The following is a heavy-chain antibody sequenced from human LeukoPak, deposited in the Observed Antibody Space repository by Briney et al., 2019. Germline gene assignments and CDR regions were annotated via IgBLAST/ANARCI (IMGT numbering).Heavy chain of an antibody. CDR1: GFTFSSYA. J-gene: IGHJ4*02. V-gene: IGHV3-30*04. D-gene: IGHD3-22*01. CDR3: ARGVSYYGSSGYPY. CDR2: ISYDGSNK. Sequence: GGSLRLSCAASGFTFSSYAMHWVRQAPGKGLEWVAVISYDGSNKYYADSVKGRFTISRDNSKNTLYLQMNSLRAEDTAVYYCARGVSYYGSSGYPYWGQGTLVTVSS.